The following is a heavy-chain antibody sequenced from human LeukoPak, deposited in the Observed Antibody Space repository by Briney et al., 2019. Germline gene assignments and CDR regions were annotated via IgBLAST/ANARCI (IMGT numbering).Heavy chain of an antibody. J-gene: IGHJ6*02. Sequence: PSETLSLTCTVAGGSISSDVHYWDWIRQAPGNGLEWIGSLLYNGNTWYNPSLESRVTISVDTSENQFSLRLTSVNAADTALYFCTRRGSGNGGTYAGMDVWGPGTSVTVSS. V-gene: IGHV4-39*01. CDR3: TRRGSGNGGTYAGMDV. D-gene: IGHD1-26*01. CDR2: LLYNGNT. CDR1: GGSISSDVHY.